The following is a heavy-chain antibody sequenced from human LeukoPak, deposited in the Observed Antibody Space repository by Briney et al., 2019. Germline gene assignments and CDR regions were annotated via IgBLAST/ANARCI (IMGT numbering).Heavy chain of an antibody. J-gene: IGHJ4*02. CDR3: ARDVSGESALGY. CDR1: GYTFTTYY. Sequence: ASVKVSCKASGYTFTTYYMHWVRQAPGQGLEWMGIINPIGGYTTYAPRFQGRVAMTRDTSTSTIYMELYSLRSEDTAVYYCARDVSGESALGYWGQGTLVTVSS. D-gene: IGHD3-10*01. V-gene: IGHV1-46*01. CDR2: INPIGGYT.